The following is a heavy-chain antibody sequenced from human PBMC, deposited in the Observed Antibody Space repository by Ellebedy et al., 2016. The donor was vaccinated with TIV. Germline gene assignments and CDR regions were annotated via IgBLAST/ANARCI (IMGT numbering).Heavy chain of an antibody. V-gene: IGHV1-18*01. Sequence: ASVKVSCKASGYTFSSYGISWVRQAPGQGLEWMGWISPYNGYAGYAQRFRDRVTMTADTSTSTAYMELNSLGSDDTAVYYCAREVYGDALNWFAPWGQGTLVTVSS. CDR2: ISPYNGYA. CDR1: GYTFSSYG. J-gene: IGHJ5*02. CDR3: AREVYGDALNWFAP. D-gene: IGHD4-17*01.